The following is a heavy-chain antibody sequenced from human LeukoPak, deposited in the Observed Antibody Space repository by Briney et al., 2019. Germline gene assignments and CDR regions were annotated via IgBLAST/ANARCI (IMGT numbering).Heavy chain of an antibody. CDR3: ARGRYYYGSGSYPRYYYYYYMDV. CDR2: INHSGST. V-gene: IGHV4-34*01. Sequence: SETLSLTCAVYDGSFSGYYWSWIRQPPGKGLEWIGEINHSGSTNYNPSLKSRVTISVDTSKNQFSLKLSSVTAADTAVYYCARGRYYYGSGSYPRYYYYYYMDVWGKGTTVTVSS. D-gene: IGHD3-10*01. J-gene: IGHJ6*03. CDR1: DGSFSGYY.